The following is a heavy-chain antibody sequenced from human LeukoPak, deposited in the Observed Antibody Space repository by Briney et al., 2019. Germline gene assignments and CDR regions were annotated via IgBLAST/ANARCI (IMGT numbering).Heavy chain of an antibody. CDR1: GGSFSGYY. D-gene: IGHD2-21*01. CDR3: ARWVLWSNWFDP. J-gene: IGHJ5*02. CDR2: IYYSGST. Sequence: PSETLSLTCAVYGGSFSGYYWSWIRQHLGKGLEWIGYIYYSGSTYYNPSLKSRVTISVDTSKNQFSLKLSSVTAADTAVYYCARWVLWSNWFDPWGQGTLVTVSS. V-gene: IGHV4-31*11.